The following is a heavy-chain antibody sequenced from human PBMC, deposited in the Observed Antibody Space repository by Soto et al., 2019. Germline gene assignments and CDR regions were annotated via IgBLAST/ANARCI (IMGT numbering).Heavy chain of an antibody. CDR1: GYTLTELS. J-gene: IGHJ3*02. V-gene: IGHV1-24*01. D-gene: IGHD2-8*01. Sequence: ASVKVSCKVSGYTLTELSMHWVRQAPGKGHERMGGFDPEDGETIYAQKFQGRVTMTEDTSTDTAYMELSSLRSEDTAVYYCATVTPFIVLMVYAPSLYPNDAFDIWGQGTMVTVSS. CDR3: ATVTPFIVLMVYAPSLYPNDAFDI. CDR2: FDPEDGET.